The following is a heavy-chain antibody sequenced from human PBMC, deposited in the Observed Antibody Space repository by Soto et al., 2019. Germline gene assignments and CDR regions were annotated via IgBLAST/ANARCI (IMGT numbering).Heavy chain of an antibody. V-gene: IGHV1-18*04. Sequence: ASVNCSCTASCYTFTSYGIRWVRHAPGQGLEWMGWISAYNGKTNYAQKLQGKGTMTTGTSTSNAYMELRSLRSDDPAVYYCARRVITMVRDPYGMDVWGQGTTVTVS. D-gene: IGHD3-10*01. CDR2: ISAYNGKT. CDR3: ARRVITMVRDPYGMDV. CDR1: CYTFTSYG. J-gene: IGHJ6*02.